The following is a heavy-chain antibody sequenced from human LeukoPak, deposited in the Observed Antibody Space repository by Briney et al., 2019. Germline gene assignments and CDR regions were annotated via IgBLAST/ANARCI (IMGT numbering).Heavy chain of an antibody. CDR2: ISSSSSYI. V-gene: IGHV3-21*01. CDR3: AREGDSQGYLDY. Sequence: PGGSLRLSCAASGFTFSSYSMNWVRQAPGKGVEWVSSISSSSSYIYYADSVKGRFTISRDNAKNSLYLQMNSLRAEDTAVYYCAREGDSQGYLDYWGQGTLVTVSS. D-gene: IGHD2-21*02. CDR1: GFTFSSYS. J-gene: IGHJ4*02.